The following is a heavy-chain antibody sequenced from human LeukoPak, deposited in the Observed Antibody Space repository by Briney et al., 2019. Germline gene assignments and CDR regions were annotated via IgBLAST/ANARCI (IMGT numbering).Heavy chain of an antibody. CDR3: AKDRYGDYSFDS. Sequence: GGSLRLSCAASGFTFSSCAMNWVRQAPGKGLEWVSSISGSGASTYDADSVKGRFTISRDNSKNTLYLQMNSLRAEDTAIYYCAKDRYGDYSFDSWGQGTLVTVPS. CDR1: GFTFSSCA. V-gene: IGHV3-23*01. J-gene: IGHJ4*02. D-gene: IGHD4-17*01. CDR2: ISGSGAST.